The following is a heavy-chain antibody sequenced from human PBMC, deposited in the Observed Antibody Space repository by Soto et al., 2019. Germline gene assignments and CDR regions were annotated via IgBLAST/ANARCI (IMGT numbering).Heavy chain of an antibody. CDR3: AKGYSSGCPDY. Sequence: PGGSLRLSCAASGFTFSSYGMHWVRQAPGKGLEWVAVISYDGSNKYYADSVKGRFTISRDNSKNTLYLQMNSLRAEDTAVYYCAKGYSSGCPDYWGQGTLVTVSS. D-gene: IGHD6-19*01. CDR2: ISYDGSNK. CDR1: GFTFSSYG. J-gene: IGHJ4*02. V-gene: IGHV3-30*18.